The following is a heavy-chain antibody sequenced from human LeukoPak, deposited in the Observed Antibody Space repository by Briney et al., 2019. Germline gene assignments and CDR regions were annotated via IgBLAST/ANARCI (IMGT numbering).Heavy chain of an antibody. V-gene: IGHV3-21*01. D-gene: IGHD2-8*01. CDR1: GFTFSSYS. J-gene: IGHJ4*02. CDR3: ARAAANGYYFDY. Sequence: GGSLRLSCAASGFTFSSYSMNWVRQAPGKGLEWVSSISSSSSYIYYADSVKGRFTISRDNAKNSLYLQMNSLRAEDTAVYYCARAAANGYYFDYWGQGTLVTVSS. CDR2: ISSSSSYI.